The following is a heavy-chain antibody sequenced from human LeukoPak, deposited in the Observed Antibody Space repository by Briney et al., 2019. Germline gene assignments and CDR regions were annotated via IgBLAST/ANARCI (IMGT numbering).Heavy chain of an antibody. CDR2: IYYSGTT. J-gene: IGHJ4*02. V-gene: IGHV4-59*08. Sequence: SETLSLTCTVSGGRINNHYWTWIRQPPGKGLEWLGYIYYSGTTNYNPSLRSRVTISIDTSKNQFSLKLSSVTAADTAVYYCARGRLIVATGYFGYWGQGTLVTVSS. CDR1: GGRINNHY. CDR3: ARGRLIVATGYFGY. D-gene: IGHD5-12*01.